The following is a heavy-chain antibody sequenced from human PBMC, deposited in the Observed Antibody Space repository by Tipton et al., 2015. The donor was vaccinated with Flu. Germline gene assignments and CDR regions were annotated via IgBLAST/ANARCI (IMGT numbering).Heavy chain of an antibody. V-gene: IGHV4-38-2*01. CDR3: ARGEVGATPADY. Sequence: LRLSCAVSGYSISSGYYWGWIRQPPGEGLEWIGSIYHSGSTYYDPSLKSRVTISVDTSKNQFSPKLSSVTAADTAVYYCARGEVGATPADYWGQGTLVTVSS. J-gene: IGHJ4*02. CDR1: GYSISSGYY. D-gene: IGHD1-26*01. CDR2: IYHSGST.